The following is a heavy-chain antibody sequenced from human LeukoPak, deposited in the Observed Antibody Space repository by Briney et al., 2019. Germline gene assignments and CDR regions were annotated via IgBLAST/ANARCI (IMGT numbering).Heavy chain of an antibody. CDR3: ARQNTPHGNFDY. V-gene: IGHV3-13*01. Sequence: GGSLRLSCAASGFTLSSYAMHWVRHPAGKGLEWVSAIGTAGDTFYPGSVKGRFTISRENAKKSLFLQMNSLRAEDTAVYYCARQNTPHGNFDYWGQGTLVTVSS. D-gene: IGHD1-26*01. CDR2: IGTAGDT. J-gene: IGHJ4*02. CDR1: GFTLSSYA.